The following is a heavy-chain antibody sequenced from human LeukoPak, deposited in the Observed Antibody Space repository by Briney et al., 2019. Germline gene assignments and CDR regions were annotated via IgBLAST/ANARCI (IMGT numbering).Heavy chain of an antibody. V-gene: IGHV3-7*01. CDR2: LKYDGIEK. D-gene: IGHD2-15*01. CDR3: VRNLVVVPNGDWFES. Sequence: PGGSLRLSCVGSGFTFSNYWMTWVRQAPGKGLEWVAGLKYDGIEKYHVGSVEGRFTISRDNAKNSLYLQMNSLSAEDTAVYYCVRNLVVVPNGDWFESWGQGTLVTVSS. J-gene: IGHJ5*01. CDR1: GFTFSNYW.